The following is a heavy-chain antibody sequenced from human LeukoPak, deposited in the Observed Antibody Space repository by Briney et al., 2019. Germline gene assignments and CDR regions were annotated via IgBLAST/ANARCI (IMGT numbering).Heavy chain of an antibody. J-gene: IGHJ5*02. CDR2: IRYDGSNK. CDR1: GFTFSSYG. Sequence: GGSLRLSCAASGFTFSSYGMHWVRQAPGKGLEWVAFIRYDGSNKYYADSVKGRFTISRDNSKNSLYLQMNSLRAEDTAVYYCARDALIWFGEFSFDPWGQGTLVTVSS. CDR3: ARDALIWFGEFSFDP. D-gene: IGHD3-10*01. V-gene: IGHV3-30*02.